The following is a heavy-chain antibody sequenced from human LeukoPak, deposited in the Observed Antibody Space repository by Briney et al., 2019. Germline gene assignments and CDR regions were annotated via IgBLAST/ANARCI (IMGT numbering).Heavy chain of an antibody. CDR2: IIPIFGTA. V-gene: IGHV1-69*13. D-gene: IGHD3-10*01. CDR1: GGTFSSYA. Sequence: SVTVSCKASGGTFSSYAISGVRQAPGQGLEWMGGIIPIFGTANYAQKFQGRVTITADESTSTAYMELSSLRSEDTAVYYCARDLWFDGGANDYWGQGTLVTVSS. CDR3: ARDLWFDGGANDY. J-gene: IGHJ4*02.